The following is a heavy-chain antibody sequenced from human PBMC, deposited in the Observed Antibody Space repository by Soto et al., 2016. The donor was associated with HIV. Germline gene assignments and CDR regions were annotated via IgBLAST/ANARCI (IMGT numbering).Heavy chain of an antibody. Sequence: QVQLEESGPGLVKPSQTLSLTCTVSGVSISSGGHYWSWIRQFPGEGLEWIGFIYSSGTTYYNPSLKSRLSISLDTSKNQFSLRLNSVYAADTAVYYCARGPERPFDYVGPGTLVIVSS. CDR2: IYSSGTT. CDR1: GVSISSGGHY. CDR3: ARGPERPFDY. J-gene: IGHJ4*03. V-gene: IGHV4-31*03. D-gene: IGHD1-1*01.